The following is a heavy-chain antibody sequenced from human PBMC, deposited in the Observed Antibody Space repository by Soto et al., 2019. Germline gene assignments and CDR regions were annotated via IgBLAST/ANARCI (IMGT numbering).Heavy chain of an antibody. D-gene: IGHD5-18*01. V-gene: IGHV3-30-3*01. CDR1: GFTFSSYA. J-gene: IGHJ6*02. CDR2: ISYDGSNK. Sequence: QVQLVESGGGVVQPGRSLRLSCAASGFTFSSYAMHWVRQAPGKGLEWVAVISYDGSNKYYADSVKGRFTISKDNSKTTLYLQMTSLGAEDTAVYYCARDLTSLTTAMDPYYNYGMDVWGQGTTVTVSS. CDR3: ARDLTSLTTAMDPYYNYGMDV.